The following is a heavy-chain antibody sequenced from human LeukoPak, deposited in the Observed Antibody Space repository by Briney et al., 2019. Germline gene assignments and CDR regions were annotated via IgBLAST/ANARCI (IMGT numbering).Heavy chain of an antibody. CDR1: GISISSGYY. CDR3: ARDKSMSFSVGWYGWFDP. V-gene: IGHV4-38-2*02. J-gene: IGHJ5*02. D-gene: IGHD6-19*01. CDR2: IYHDGST. Sequence: PSETLSLTCSVSGISISSGYYYAWIRRTPGKGLEWIGNIYHDGSTFYNPSLERRVTISVDVSRNQFSLKLTSLTAADTAVYYCARDKSMSFSVGWYGWFDPWGQGTPVTVSS.